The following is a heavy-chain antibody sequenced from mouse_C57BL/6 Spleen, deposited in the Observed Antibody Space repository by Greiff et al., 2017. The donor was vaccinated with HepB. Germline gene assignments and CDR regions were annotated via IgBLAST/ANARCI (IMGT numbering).Heavy chain of an antibody. CDR1: GYTFTEYT. V-gene: IGHV1-62-2*01. D-gene: IGHD1-1*01. J-gene: IGHJ1*03. CDR2: FYPGSGSI. CDR3: ERDEERYYNGSSTGYVDV. Sequence: QVQLQQSGAELVKPGASVKLSCKASGYTFTEYTIHWVKQRSGQGLEWIGWFYPGSGSIKYNEKFKDKATLTVDKSSSTAYMELSRLTSEDSAVYFCERDEERYYNGSSTGYVDVWGTGTTVTVSS.